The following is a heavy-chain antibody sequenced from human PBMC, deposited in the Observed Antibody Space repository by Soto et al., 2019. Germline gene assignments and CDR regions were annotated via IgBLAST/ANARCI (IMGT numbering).Heavy chain of an antibody. V-gene: IGHV3-30*01. D-gene: IGHD1-26*01. J-gene: IGHJ3*02. CDR3: AQLLGGSYAFEI. CDR2: ISYDGSKK. Sequence: VQLVESGGGVVQPGRSLRLSCAASGFTFRNYPMHWVRQAPGKRLEWVTSISYDGSKKNYADSVRGRFTISRDNSKNRLELKMNSLRAEDTALYYCAQLLGGSYAFEIWGRGTMVTVSS. CDR1: GFTFRNYP.